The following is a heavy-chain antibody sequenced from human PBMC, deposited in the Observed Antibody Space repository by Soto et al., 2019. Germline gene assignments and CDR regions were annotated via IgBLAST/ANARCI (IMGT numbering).Heavy chain of an antibody. CDR1: GFTFSSYS. J-gene: IGHJ1*01. Sequence: GGSLRLSCAASGFTFSSYSMNWVRQAPGKGLEWVSSISSSSYIYYACSVKGRFTISRDNAKNSLYLQMNSLRAEDTAVYYCARDWGIAVAGTEYFQHWGQGTLVTVSS. CDR2: ISSSSYI. V-gene: IGHV3-21*01. D-gene: IGHD6-19*01. CDR3: ARDWGIAVAGTEYFQH.